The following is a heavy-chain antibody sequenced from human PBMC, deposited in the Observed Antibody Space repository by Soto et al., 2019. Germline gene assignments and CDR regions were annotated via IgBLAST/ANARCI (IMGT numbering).Heavy chain of an antibody. CDR3: VRDLGYCSGGICYTVLDY. Sequence: EVQLVESGGGLVQPGGSLRLSCAASGFTFSRKWMNWVRQAPGKGLEWVANIKQDGSETYYVDSVKGRFTISRDNAKNSLYLQMNSLRAEDMAVYYCVRDLGYCSGGICYTVLDYWGQGTLVTVSS. J-gene: IGHJ4*02. V-gene: IGHV3-7*01. CDR1: GFTFSRKW. D-gene: IGHD2-15*01. CDR2: IKQDGSET.